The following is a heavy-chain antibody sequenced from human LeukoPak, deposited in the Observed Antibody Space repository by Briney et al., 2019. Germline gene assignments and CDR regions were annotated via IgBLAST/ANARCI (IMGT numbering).Heavy chain of an antibody. CDR1: DGSISSSTYY. J-gene: IGHJ4*02. CDR2: IYYSGST. CDR3: ARVRFDGNSSI. Sequence: PSETLSLTCTVSDGSISSSTYYWGWIRQPPGKGLEWIGNIYYSGSTYYNPSLKSRVTISLDTSKNQFSLKLSSVTAADTAVYYCARVRFDGNSSIWGQGTLVTVSS. D-gene: IGHD1/OR15-1a*01. V-gene: IGHV4-39*07.